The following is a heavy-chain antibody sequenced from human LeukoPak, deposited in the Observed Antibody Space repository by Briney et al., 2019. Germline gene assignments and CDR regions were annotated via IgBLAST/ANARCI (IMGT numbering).Heavy chain of an antibody. V-gene: IGHV3-21*01. J-gene: IGHJ6*03. CDR3: ARVGEITSRRPYYYYYMDV. Sequence: GGSLRLSCAASGFTFSSYSMNWVRQAPGKGLEWVSSISTTSTDIYYLDSVKGRFTISRDNAKNSLYLQMNSLRAEDTAVYYCARVGEITSRRPYYYYYMDVWGKGTTVTVSS. CDR1: GFTFSSYS. D-gene: IGHD1-14*01. CDR2: ISTTSTDI.